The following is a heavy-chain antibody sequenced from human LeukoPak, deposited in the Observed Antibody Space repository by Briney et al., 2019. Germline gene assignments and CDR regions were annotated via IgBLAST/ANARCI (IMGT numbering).Heavy chain of an antibody. CDR3: ASQRYSSSWYSHPFDY. Sequence: GGSLRLSCAVSGFTFSSYAMHWVRQAPGKGLEWVAVISYDGSIKYYADSVKGRFTISRDNSKNTLYLQMNSLRDEDTAVYYCASQRYSSSWYSHPFDYWGQGTLVTVSS. CDR2: ISYDGSIK. J-gene: IGHJ4*02. V-gene: IGHV3-30-3*01. CDR1: GFTFSSYA. D-gene: IGHD6-13*01.